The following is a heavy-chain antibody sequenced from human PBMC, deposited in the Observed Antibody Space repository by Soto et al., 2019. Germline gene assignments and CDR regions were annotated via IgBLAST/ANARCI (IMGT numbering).Heavy chain of an antibody. V-gene: IGHV1-18*01. D-gene: IGHD5-12*01. CDR1: GYTFSTYG. CDR2: ISAYNGHT. CDR3: ARVLSGYATAQFDH. J-gene: IGHJ4*02. Sequence: GPEVRKPGASVKVSCKASGYTFSTYGISWMRQAPGQGLEWMAWISAYNGHTAYAQKVQGRVTMTTDTSTSTAYMELGSLRSDDTAVYYCARVLSGYATAQFDHWGQGTLVTVSS.